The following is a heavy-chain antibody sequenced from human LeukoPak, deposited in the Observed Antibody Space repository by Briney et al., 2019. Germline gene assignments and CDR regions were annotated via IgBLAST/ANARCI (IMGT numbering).Heavy chain of an antibody. CDR2: ISGSGGST. V-gene: IGHV3-23*01. D-gene: IGHD2-15*01. CDR1: GFTFSSYA. CDR3: AKGGYCSGGSCYYFDY. Sequence: GGSLRLSCAASGFTFSSYAMSWVRQAPGKGLGWVSAISGSGGSTYYADSVKGRFTISRDNSKNTLYLQTNSLRAEDTAVYYCAKGGYCSGGSCYYFDYWGQGTLVTVSS. J-gene: IGHJ4*02.